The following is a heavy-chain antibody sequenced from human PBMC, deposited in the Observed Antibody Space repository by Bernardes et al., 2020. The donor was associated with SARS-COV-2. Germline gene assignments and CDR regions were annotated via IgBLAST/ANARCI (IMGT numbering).Heavy chain of an antibody. D-gene: IGHD3-3*01. CDR2: IYTSGST. Sequence: SETLSLTCTVSGGSISSYYWSWIRQPAGKGLEWIGRIYTSGSTTYNPSLKSRVTMSVDTSKNQFSLKLSSVTGADTAVYYCARGSLQFLFTQRYFFDHWGQGTLVTVSS. CDR3: ARGSLQFLFTQRYFFDH. CDR1: GGSISSYY. J-gene: IGHJ4*02. V-gene: IGHV4-4*07.